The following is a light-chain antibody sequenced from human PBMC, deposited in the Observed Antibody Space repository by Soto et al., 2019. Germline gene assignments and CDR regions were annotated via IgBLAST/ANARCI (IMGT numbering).Light chain of an antibody. Sequence: EIVLTQSPGTLSLSPGERATLSCRASQSVSDNYLGWYQKKPGQTPRLLISGASSRATGIPDRFSGSGSETDFTLTISRLAHEDLALYYCQQYRSVRLTFCGGTKVEIK. CDR2: GAS. CDR1: QSVSDNY. V-gene: IGKV3-20*01. CDR3: QQYRSVRLT. J-gene: IGKJ4*01.